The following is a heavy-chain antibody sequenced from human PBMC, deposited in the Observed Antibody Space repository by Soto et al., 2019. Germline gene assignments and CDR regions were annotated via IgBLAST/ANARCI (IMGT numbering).Heavy chain of an antibody. CDR2: LSRSSGTI. Sequence: YLRLSCAASGFTFSSYSMNWVRQSPGKGLELVSCLSRSSGTIYYAESVKGRFTISRDNAKNSLYLQMNSLRDEDTAVYYRARDTDPVQSYYYRMDVWSQGTRVAVSS. J-gene: IGHJ6*02. V-gene: IGHV3-48*02. CDR3: ARDTDPVQSYYYRMDV. CDR1: GFTFSSYS.